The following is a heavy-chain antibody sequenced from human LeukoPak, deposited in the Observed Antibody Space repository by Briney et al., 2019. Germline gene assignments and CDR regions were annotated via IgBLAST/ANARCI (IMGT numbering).Heavy chain of an antibody. Sequence: ASVKVSCKLSGYTLTELSIHWVRQTPKKGLEWMGGFDPEAGETISAQNFQGRGTMTEDTSTYTSYMELYSLRSEDTAVYYCATDDDSSGFALYAFNIWGQGTMVTVSS. J-gene: IGHJ3*02. V-gene: IGHV1-24*01. D-gene: IGHD3-22*01. CDR3: ATDDDSSGFALYAFNI. CDR2: FDPEAGET. CDR1: GYTLTELS.